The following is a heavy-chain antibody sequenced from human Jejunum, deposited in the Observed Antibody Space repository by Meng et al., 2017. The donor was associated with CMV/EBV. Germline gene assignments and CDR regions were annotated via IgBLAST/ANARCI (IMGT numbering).Heavy chain of an antibody. CDR3: AKCPPRYSGSTYYLDY. Sequence: GFTVSTNYMHWVRQAPGKGLEWVSVIYSGGSTYYADSVKGRFTISRDNSKNTLYLQMDSLRDEDTAVYYCAKCPPRYSGSTYYLDYWGQGTLVTVSS. CDR2: IYSGGST. CDR1: GFTVSTNY. V-gene: IGHV3-53*01. J-gene: IGHJ4*02. D-gene: IGHD1-26*01.